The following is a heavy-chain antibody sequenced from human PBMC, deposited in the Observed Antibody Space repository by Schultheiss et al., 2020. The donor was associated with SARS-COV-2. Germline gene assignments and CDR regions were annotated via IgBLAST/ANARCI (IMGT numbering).Heavy chain of an antibody. Sequence: SETLSLTCTVSGGSISSYYWSWIRQPPGKGLEWIGRIYTSGSTNYNPSLKSRVTISLDTSKNQFSLKLSSVTAADTAVYYCASSRSIVVVPAAIIYWGQGTLVTVSS. D-gene: IGHD2-2*02. J-gene: IGHJ4*02. V-gene: IGHV4-4*07. CDR3: ASSRSIVVVPAAIIY. CDR1: GGSISSYY. CDR2: IYTSGST.